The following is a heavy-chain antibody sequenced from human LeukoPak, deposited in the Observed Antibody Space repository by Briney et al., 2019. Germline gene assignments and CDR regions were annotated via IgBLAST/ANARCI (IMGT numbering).Heavy chain of an antibody. J-gene: IGHJ4*02. CDR2: ISWNSGSI. D-gene: IGHD5-24*01. CDR3: AKVVSRWLQFYYFDY. Sequence: PGGSLRLSCAASGFTFDDYAMHWVRQAPGKGLEWVSGISWNSGSIGYADSVKGRFTISRDNAKNSLYLQMNSLRAEDTALYYCAKVVSRWLQFYYFDYWGQGTLVTVSS. CDR1: GFTFDDYA. V-gene: IGHV3-9*01.